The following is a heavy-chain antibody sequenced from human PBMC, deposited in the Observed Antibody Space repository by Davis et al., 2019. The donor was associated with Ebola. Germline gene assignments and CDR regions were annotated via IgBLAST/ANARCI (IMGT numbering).Heavy chain of an antibody. V-gene: IGHV3-53*01. CDR1: GFTVSSDY. CDR2: TT. CDR3: ARGSSITMVQGVIPSDY. J-gene: IGHJ4*02. D-gene: IGHD3-10*01. Sequence: GGSLRLSCAASGFTVSSDYMGWVRQAPGKGLEWVGTTFNADSVRGRFIISRDNSKNTLYLQMNSLRDEDTAVYYCARGSSITMVQGVIPSDYWGQGTLVTVSS.